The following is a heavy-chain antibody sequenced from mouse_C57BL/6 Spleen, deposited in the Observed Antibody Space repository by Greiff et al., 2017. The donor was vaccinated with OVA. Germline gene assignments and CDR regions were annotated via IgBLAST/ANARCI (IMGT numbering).Heavy chain of an antibody. D-gene: IGHD2-1*01. CDR1: GYTFTDYY. CDR2: INPNNGGT. V-gene: IGHV1-26*01. Sequence: VQLQQSGPELVKPGASVKISCKASGYTFTDYYMNWVKQSHGKSLEWIGDINPNNGGTSYNQKFKGKATLTVDKSSSTAYMELRSLTSEDSAVYYCAIYYGNSYYYAMDYWGQGTSVTVSS. CDR3: AIYYGNSYYYAMDY. J-gene: IGHJ4*01.